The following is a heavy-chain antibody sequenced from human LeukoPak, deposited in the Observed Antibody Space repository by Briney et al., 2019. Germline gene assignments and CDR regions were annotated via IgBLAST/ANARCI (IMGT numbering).Heavy chain of an antibody. D-gene: IGHD2-2*01. CDR3: VRGGSTSWPNKYSYGLDV. CDR1: GGSISSSTW. V-gene: IGHV4-4*02. J-gene: IGHJ6*04. Sequence: SGTLSLTCAVSGGSISSSTWWTWVRQSPEKGLEWIGEIYYGGSINYNPSLKSRVTISVDKYKNKVSLKMTFVTAADTAVYYCVRGGSTSWPNKYSYGLDVWGKGTTVTVSS. CDR2: IYYGGSI.